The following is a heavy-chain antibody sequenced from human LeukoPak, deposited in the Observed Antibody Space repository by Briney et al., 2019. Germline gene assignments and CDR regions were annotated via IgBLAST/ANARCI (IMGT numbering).Heavy chain of an antibody. Sequence: SETLSLTCTVSGGSISSYYWSWIRQPPGKGLEWIGYIYYSGSTNYNPSLKSRVTISVDTSKNQFSLKLSSVTAADTAVYYCARGDYGDFFDYWGQGTLVTVSS. CDR3: ARGDYGDFFDY. J-gene: IGHJ4*02. V-gene: IGHV4-59*01. CDR1: GGSISSYY. CDR2: IYYSGST. D-gene: IGHD4-17*01.